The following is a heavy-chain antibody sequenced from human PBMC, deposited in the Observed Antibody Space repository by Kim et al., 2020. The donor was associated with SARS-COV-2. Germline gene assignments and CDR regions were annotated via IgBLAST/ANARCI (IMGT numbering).Heavy chain of an antibody. CDR2: IYSGGST. Sequence: GGSLRLSCAASGFTVSSNYMSWVRQAPGKGLEWVSVIYSGGSTYYADSVKGRLTISRDNSKNTLYLQMNSLRAEDTAVYYCAGLMTTDASYYYYGMDVWGQRTTVTVSS. CDR1: GFTVSSNY. D-gene: IGHD4-17*01. CDR3: AGLMTTDASYYYYGMDV. J-gene: IGHJ6*02. V-gene: IGHV3-53*01.